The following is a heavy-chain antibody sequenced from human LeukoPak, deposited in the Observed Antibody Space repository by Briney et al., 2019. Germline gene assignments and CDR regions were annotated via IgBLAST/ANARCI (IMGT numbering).Heavy chain of an antibody. J-gene: IGHJ4*02. Sequence: SETLSLTCTFSGGSISSYYWSWIRQPPGKGLEWIGYIYYSGSTNYNPSLKSRVTISVDTSKNQFSLKLSSVTAADTAVFYCARGRYIHALEDYFDYWGQGTLVTVSS. CDR2: IYYSGST. CDR1: GGSISSYY. D-gene: IGHD1-1*01. V-gene: IGHV4-59*01. CDR3: ARGRYIHALEDYFDY.